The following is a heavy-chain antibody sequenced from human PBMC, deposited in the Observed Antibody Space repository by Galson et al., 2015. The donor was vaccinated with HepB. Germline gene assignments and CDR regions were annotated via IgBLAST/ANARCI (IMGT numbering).Heavy chain of an antibody. CDR1: GITFSSYA. V-gene: IGHV3-23*01. CDR3: AKHIQTGTWLYDY. D-gene: IGHD1-14*01. CDR2: ISGGGDIT. J-gene: IGHJ4*02. Sequence: SLRLSCAASGITFSSYAMSWVRQPPGKGLEWVALISGGGDITLYADSVKGRFTVSRDNSKNTLYLQMNSLRAEDTAVYYCAKHIQTGTWLYDYWGRGTLVTVSS.